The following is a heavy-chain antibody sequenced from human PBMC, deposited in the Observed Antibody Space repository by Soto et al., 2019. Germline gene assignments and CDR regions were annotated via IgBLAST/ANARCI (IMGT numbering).Heavy chain of an antibody. J-gene: IGHJ4*02. D-gene: IGHD3-22*01. CDR3: AKVFYYYDSSGYYYLDY. CDR2: ISGSGSTI. V-gene: IGHV3-23*01. CDR1: GFTFSSYA. Sequence: GGSLRLSCAASGFTFSSYAVSWVRQAPGKGPEWISSISGSGSTIYYADSVKGRFTISRDNSKNTLYLQMSSLRAEDTAVYYCAKVFYYYDSSGYYYLDYWGQGTLVTVSS.